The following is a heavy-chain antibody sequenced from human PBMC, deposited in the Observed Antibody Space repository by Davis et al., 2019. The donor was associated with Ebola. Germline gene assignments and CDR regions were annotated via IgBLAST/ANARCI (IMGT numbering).Heavy chain of an antibody. D-gene: IGHD4-17*01. CDR3: ARDDYGDVYGMDV. CDR2: INHSGST. V-gene: IGHV4-34*01. Sequence: MPSETLSLTCAVYGGSFSGYYWSWIRQPPGKGLEWIGEINHSGSTNYNPSLKSRATISVDKSKNQFSLKLSSVTAADTAVYYCARDDYGDVYGMDVWGQGTTVTVSS. J-gene: IGHJ6*02. CDR1: GGSFSGYY.